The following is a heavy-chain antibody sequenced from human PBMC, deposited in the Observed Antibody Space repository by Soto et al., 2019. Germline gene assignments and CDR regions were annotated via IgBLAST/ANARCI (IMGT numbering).Heavy chain of an antibody. V-gene: IGHV4-34*01. J-gene: IGHJ4*02. CDR2: INHSGST. D-gene: IGHD5-12*01. Sequence: SETLSLTCAVYGGSFSGYYWSWIRQPPGKGLEWIGEINHSGSTNYNPSLKSRVTISVDTSKNQFSLKLSSVTAADTAVYYCARGRGNIVATMTTYFDYWGQGTLVTVSS. CDR3: ARGRGNIVATMTTYFDY. CDR1: GGSFSGYY.